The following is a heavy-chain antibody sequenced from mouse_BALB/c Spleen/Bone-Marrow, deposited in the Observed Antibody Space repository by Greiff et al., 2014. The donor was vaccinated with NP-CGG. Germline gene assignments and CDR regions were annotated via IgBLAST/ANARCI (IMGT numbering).Heavy chain of an antibody. Sequence: VQLQQSGAELAKPGASVKMSCKASGYTFTTYWMHWVKQRPGQGLEWIGYINPSTGYTEYIQKFKDKATLTADKSSSTAYMQLNSLTSEDSSVYNCVLITPVVSDYWGQGTTLTVSS. CDR1: GYTFTTYW. D-gene: IGHD1-1*01. V-gene: IGHV1-7*01. J-gene: IGHJ2*01. CDR2: INPSTGYT. CDR3: VLITPVVSDY.